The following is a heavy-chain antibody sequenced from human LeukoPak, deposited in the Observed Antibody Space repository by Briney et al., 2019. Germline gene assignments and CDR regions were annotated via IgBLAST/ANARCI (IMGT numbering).Heavy chain of an antibody. D-gene: IGHD2-15*01. CDR2: IYHSGST. J-gene: IGHJ6*03. V-gene: IGHV4-38-2*02. Sequence: SETLSLTCTVSGYSISSGYYWGWIRQPPGKGLEWIGNIYHSGSTYYNPSLKSRVTVSVDTSKNQFSLKLSSVTAADTAVYYCARGPYCSGGSCYSYYYMDVWGNGTTVTVSS. CDR3: ARGPYCSGGSCYSYYYMDV. CDR1: GYSISSGYY.